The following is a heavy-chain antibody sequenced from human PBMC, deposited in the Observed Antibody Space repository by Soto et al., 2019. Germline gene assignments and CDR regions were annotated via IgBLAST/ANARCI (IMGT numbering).Heavy chain of an antibody. CDR1: GYSFTSYW. Sequence: GESLKISCKGSGYSFTSYWISWVRQMPGKGLEWMGRIDPSDSYTNYSPSFQGHVTISADKSISTAYLQWSSLKASDTAMYYCARHRQWLVQGEDAFDIWGQGTMVTVSS. J-gene: IGHJ3*02. CDR2: IDPSDSYT. CDR3: ARHRQWLVQGEDAFDI. V-gene: IGHV5-10-1*01. D-gene: IGHD6-19*01.